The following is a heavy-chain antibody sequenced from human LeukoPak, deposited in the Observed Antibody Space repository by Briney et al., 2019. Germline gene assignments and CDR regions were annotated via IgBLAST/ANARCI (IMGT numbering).Heavy chain of an antibody. V-gene: IGHV4-39*01. D-gene: IGHD6-19*01. CDR3: ARQTYGWNSSGWYNFDY. Sequence: SETLSLTCTVSGGSVSSSRYHWGWMRQPPGGGLEWIGSIYYSGGTYYNPSLKSRVTISVDTSKNQFSLKLSSVTAADTAVYYCARQTYGWNSSGWYNFDYWGQGTLVTVSS. J-gene: IGHJ4*02. CDR1: GGSVSSSRYH. CDR2: IYYSGGT.